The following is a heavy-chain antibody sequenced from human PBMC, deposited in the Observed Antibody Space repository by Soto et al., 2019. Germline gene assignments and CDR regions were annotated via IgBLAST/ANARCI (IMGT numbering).Heavy chain of an antibody. Sequence: RGESLKISCKVSVYSFTSYWIGWVRQMPGKGLEWMGIIYPGDSDTRYSPSFQGQVTISADKSISTAYLQWSSLKASDTAMYYCARPYGSGSYYIGYFDYWGQGTLVTVSS. V-gene: IGHV5-51*01. CDR2: IYPGDSDT. CDR1: VYSFTSYW. D-gene: IGHD3-10*01. J-gene: IGHJ4*02. CDR3: ARPYGSGSYYIGYFDY.